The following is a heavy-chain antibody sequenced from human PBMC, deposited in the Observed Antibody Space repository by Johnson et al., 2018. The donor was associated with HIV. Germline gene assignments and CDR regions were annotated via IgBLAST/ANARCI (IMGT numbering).Heavy chain of an antibody. CDR1: DSTFSSYW. J-gene: IGHJ3*02. D-gene: IGHD3-22*01. Sequence: VLLVESGGGLVQPGGSLRLSCVASDSTFSSYWMTWVRQAPGRGLEWVANIRQAGTEKYFVGSVKGRFTISRDNAKRSLYLQMNRLRAEDTAVYYCVREWLYDAFDIGGPGTKVTVSS. CDR2: IRQAGTEK. CDR3: VREWLYDAFDI. V-gene: IGHV3-7*01.